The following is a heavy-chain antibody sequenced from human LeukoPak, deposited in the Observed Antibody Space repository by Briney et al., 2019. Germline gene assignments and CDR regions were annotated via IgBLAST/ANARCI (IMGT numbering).Heavy chain of an antibody. CDR3: ARIMVVPAAISHFDY. D-gene: IGHD2-2*02. V-gene: IGHV4-4*07. CDR2: IYTGGST. J-gene: IGHJ4*02. CDR1: GGSISTYY. Sequence: PSETLSLTCTVSGGSISTYYWTWIRQPAGKGLEWIGRIYTGGSTNYNPSLKSQVTMSIDTSKSQFSLKFTSVTAADTAVYYCARIMVVPAAISHFDYWGQGILVTVSS.